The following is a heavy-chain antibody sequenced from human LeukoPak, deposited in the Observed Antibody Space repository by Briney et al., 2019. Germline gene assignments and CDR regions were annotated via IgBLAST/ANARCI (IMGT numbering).Heavy chain of an antibody. V-gene: IGHV4-59*01. CDR2: IYYSGST. CDR3: ARMSSSPPQYYYYYMDV. CDR1: GGSISSYY. Sequence: PSETLSLTCTVSGGSISSYYWSWVRQPPGKGLEWIGYIYYSGSTNYNPSLKSRVTISADTSKNQFSLKLNSVTAADTAVYYCARMSSSPPQYYYYYMDVWGKGTTVIVSS. D-gene: IGHD6-6*01. J-gene: IGHJ6*03.